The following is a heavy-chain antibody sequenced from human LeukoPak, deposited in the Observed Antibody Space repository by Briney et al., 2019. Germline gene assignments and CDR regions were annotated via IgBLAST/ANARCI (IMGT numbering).Heavy chain of an antibody. CDR2: ISYDGSNK. CDR3: ARQPQGRIQVRGVISHDYGMDV. CDR1: GFTFSSYA. D-gene: IGHD3-10*01. V-gene: IGHV3-30-3*01. J-gene: IGHJ6*02. Sequence: QAGGSLRLSCAASGFTFSSYAMHWVRQAPGKGLEWVAVISYDGSNKYYADSVKGRFTISRDNSKNTLCLQMNSLRAEDTAVYYCARQPQGRIQVRGVISHDYGMDVWGQGTTVTVSS.